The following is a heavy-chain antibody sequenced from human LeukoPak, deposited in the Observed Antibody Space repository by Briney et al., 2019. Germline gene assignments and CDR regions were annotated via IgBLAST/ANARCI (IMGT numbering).Heavy chain of an antibody. CDR3: ARDLGQYYDTSDNWFDP. CDR1: GFTFSNYW. V-gene: IGHV3-74*01. D-gene: IGHD3-22*01. J-gene: IGHJ5*02. Sequence: GGSLRLSCAASGFTFSNYWMHWARQAPGKGLVWVSRINSDGINPSYADSVKGRFIISRDNAKNTLNLQMNSLRAEDTAVYYCARDLGQYYDTSDNWFDPWGQGTLVTVSS. CDR2: INSDGINP.